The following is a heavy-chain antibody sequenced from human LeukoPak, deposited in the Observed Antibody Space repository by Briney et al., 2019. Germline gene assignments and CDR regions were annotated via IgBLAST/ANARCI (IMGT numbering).Heavy chain of an antibody. J-gene: IGHJ4*02. CDR1: GFTFSSYA. CDR3: ARGQQLVLGD. CDR2: IYSGGST. V-gene: IGHV3-66*01. Sequence: GGSLRLSCAASGFTFSSYAMSWVRQAPGKGLEWVSVIYSGGSTYYADSVKGRFTISRDNSKNTLYLQMNSLRAEDTAVYYCARGQQLVLGDWGQGTLVTVSS. D-gene: IGHD6-13*01.